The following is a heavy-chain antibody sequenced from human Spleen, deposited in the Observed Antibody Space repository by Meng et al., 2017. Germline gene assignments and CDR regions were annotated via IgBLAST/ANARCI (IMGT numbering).Heavy chain of an antibody. J-gene: IGHJ5*02. D-gene: IGHD3-22*01. CDR2: IYFTGST. V-gene: IGHV4-39*07. CDR1: GGSISSSTYY. CDR3: ASSYYDSSGYENYFDP. Sequence: LQASVPVLGSPSETLPLTCTVSGGSISSSTYYWGWIRQPPGKELEWIGNIYFTGSTYYNPSLTSRVTISVDTSKNQFSLKLSSVTAADTAVYYCASSYYDSSGYENYFDPWGQGTLVTVSS.